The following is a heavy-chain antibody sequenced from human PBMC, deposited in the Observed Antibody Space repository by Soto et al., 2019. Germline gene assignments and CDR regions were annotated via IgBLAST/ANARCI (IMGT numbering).Heavy chain of an antibody. V-gene: IGHV3-30-3*01. Sequence: PGGSLRLSCAASGFTFSSYAMHWVRQAPGKGLEWVAVISYDGSNKYYADSVKGRFTISRDNSKNTLYLQMNSLRAEDTAVYYCARADAHLITSIPDYWGQGTLVTVSS. CDR2: ISYDGSNK. CDR3: ARADAHLITSIPDY. D-gene: IGHD3-16*01. CDR1: GFTFSSYA. J-gene: IGHJ4*02.